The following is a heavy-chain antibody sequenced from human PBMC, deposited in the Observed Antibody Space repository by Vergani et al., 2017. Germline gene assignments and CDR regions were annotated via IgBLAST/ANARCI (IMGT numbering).Heavy chain of an antibody. Sequence: EVHLLESGGGQVEAGGFLRLSCVASGFTFSNSAMSWVRQTSGKGLERVSAISGHGDRTYYADSVKGRFTISRDNSKNTFYLQMNSLKAEDRATYYCAREERSNTSPFVGDWGQGTLVTV. V-gene: IGHV3-23*01. D-gene: IGHD2/OR15-2a*01. J-gene: IGHJ4*02. CDR2: ISGHGDRT. CDR3: AREERSNTSPFVGD. CDR1: GFTFSNSA.